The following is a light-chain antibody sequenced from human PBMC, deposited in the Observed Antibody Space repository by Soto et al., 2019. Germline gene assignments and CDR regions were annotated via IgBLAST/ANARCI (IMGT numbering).Light chain of an antibody. CDR2: EVR. V-gene: IGLV2-14*01. CDR1: SGDVGTYNY. Sequence: QSALAQPASVSGSPGQSITISCTGTSGDVGTYNYVSWYQQHPGKAPKLMIYEVRNRPSGVSNRFSGSKSGNTASLTISGLQAEDDADYYCSSYTRSSTYVFGGGTKVTVL. CDR3: SSYTRSSTYV. J-gene: IGLJ1*01.